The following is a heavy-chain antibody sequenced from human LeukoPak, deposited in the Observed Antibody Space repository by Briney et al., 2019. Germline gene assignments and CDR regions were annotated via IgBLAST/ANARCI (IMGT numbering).Heavy chain of an antibody. V-gene: IGHV4-4*07. CDR2: NNVAGNS. CDR1: GGFIHTYN. D-gene: IGHD5-18*01. Sequence: SGTLSLTCTVSGGFIHTYNWIWIRQPAGKGLEWVGCNNVAGNSYYNPSLKSRVSISVDRAKNRFSLELTSVTAADTAVYYCARDREHSYGSDLDHWGQGILVTVSS. CDR3: ARDREHSYGSDLDH. J-gene: IGHJ4*02.